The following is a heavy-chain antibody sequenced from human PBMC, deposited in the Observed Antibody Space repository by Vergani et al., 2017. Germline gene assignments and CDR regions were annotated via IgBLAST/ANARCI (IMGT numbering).Heavy chain of an antibody. CDR2: IYHSGST. Sequence: QLQLQESGSGLVKPSQTLSLTCAVSGGSISSGGYSWSWIRQPPGKGLEWIGYIYHSGSTYYNPSLKRRVTISVDRSKNQFSLKLSSVTAADTAVYYCARVKGCSSTSCYDYNWFDPWGQGTLVTVSS. D-gene: IGHD2-2*01. V-gene: IGHV4-30-2*01. CDR3: ARVKGCSSTSCYDYNWFDP. CDR1: GGSISSGGYS. J-gene: IGHJ5*02.